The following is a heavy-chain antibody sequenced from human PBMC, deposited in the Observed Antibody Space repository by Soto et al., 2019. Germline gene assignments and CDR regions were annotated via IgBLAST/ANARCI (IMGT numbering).Heavy chain of an antibody. CDR3: ARVTPGNNLYYFSGLDV. D-gene: IGHD1-1*01. J-gene: IGHJ6*02. Sequence: GGSLRLSCVASGFNFGTYAIHWVRQAPGKGLQWVALIAYDGINTYYADYVKGRFTISRDNSKNTLHLQMSSLRPEDTGVYFCARVTPGNNLYYFSGLDVWGQGTSVTVSS. CDR1: GFNFGTYA. CDR2: IAYDGINT. V-gene: IGHV3-30-3*01.